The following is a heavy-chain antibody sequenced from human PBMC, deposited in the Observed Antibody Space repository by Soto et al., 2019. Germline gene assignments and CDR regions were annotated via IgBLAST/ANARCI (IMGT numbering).Heavy chain of an antibody. CDR3: ARDHNFGFILYAMDV. Sequence: ASVKVSCKASGYTFTSYSMHWVRQAPGQGLEWMGIINPSSGRTSYAQNFQGRVTMNSDTSTSIVYMEMSSLKSEDTVVYYCARDHNFGFILYAMDVWGDGTTVTVSS. CDR2: INPSSGRT. V-gene: IGHV1-46*01. D-gene: IGHD2-15*01. CDR1: GYTFTSYS. J-gene: IGHJ6*04.